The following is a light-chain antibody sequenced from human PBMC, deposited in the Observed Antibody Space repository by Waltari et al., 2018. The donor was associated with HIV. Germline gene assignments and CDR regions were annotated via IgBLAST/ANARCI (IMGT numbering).Light chain of an antibody. V-gene: IGLV2-14*03. CDR1: SRDIGLYNY. CDR2: GVN. Sequence: HSALTQPASVSGSPGQSISISCTGTSRDIGLYNYVSWYQQYPGKAPQVLIYGVNSRPLGISFRFSGSKSGNTASLTISGLQAEDEADYYCSSYTANETLVFVGGTKLTVL. CDR3: SSYTANETLV. J-gene: IGLJ2*01.